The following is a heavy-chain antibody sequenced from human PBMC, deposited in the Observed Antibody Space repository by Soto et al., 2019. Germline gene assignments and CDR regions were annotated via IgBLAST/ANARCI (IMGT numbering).Heavy chain of an antibody. CDR2: ISAYNGNT. Sequence: ASVKVSCKASGYTFTSYGISWVRQAPGQGLEWMGWISAYNGNTNYAQKPQGRVTMTTDTSTSTAYMELRSLRSDDTAVYYCAREGYCSSTSCYLYYYYMDVWGKGTTVTVSS. V-gene: IGHV1-18*01. CDR1: GYTFTSYG. D-gene: IGHD2-2*01. CDR3: AREGYCSSTSCYLYYYYMDV. J-gene: IGHJ6*03.